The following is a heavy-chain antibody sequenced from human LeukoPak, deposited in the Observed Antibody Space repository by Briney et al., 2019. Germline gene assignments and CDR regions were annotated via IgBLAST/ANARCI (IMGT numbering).Heavy chain of an antibody. J-gene: IGHJ6*03. CDR2: INPNSGGT. CDR3: ARVHLSPYYYYYYMDV. Sequence: ASVKVSCKASGYTFTGYYMHWVRQAPGQGLEWMGWINPNSGGTNYAQKFHGRVTMTRDTSISTAYMELSRLRSDDTAVYYCARVHLSPYYYYYYMDVWGKGTTVTVSS. CDR1: GYTFTGYY. D-gene: IGHD3-16*01. V-gene: IGHV1-2*02.